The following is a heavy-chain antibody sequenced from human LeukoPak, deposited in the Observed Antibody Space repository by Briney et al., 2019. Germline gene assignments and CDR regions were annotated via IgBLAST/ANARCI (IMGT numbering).Heavy chain of an antibody. Sequence: RGESLKISCKGSGYSFTSYWIGWVRQMPGKGLEWMGIIYPGDSDTRYSPSFQGQVTISADKSISTAYLQWSSLKASDTAMYYCARLGRGRITIFGVVIMPTYYYYMDVWGKGATVTVSS. V-gene: IGHV5-51*01. J-gene: IGHJ6*03. CDR3: ARLGRGRITIFGVVIMPTYYYYMDV. D-gene: IGHD3-3*01. CDR1: GYSFTSYW. CDR2: IYPGDSDT.